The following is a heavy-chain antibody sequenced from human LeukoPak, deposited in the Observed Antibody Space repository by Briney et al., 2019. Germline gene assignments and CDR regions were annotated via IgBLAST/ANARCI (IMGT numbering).Heavy chain of an antibody. J-gene: IGHJ4*02. CDR1: GYSFTSYW. CDR3: ARQARDYVWGSYRYTPYFDC. V-gene: IGHV5-51*01. CDR2: IYPGDSDT. D-gene: IGHD3-16*02. Sequence: GESLKISCKGSGYSFTSYWIGWVRQMPGKGLEWMGVIYPGDSDTRYSPSFQGQVTISADKSISTAYLQWSSLKALDTAMYYCARQARDYVWGSYRYTPYFDCWGQRTLDTVSS.